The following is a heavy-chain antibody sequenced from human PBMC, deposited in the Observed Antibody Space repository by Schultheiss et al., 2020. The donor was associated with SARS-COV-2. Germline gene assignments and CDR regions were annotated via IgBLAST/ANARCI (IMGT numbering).Heavy chain of an antibody. CDR3: AKDYYSGCSSTSCFEAMDV. Sequence: GGSLRLSCAASGFTFSSYGIHWVRQAPGKGLEWVAVSSYDGSIEYYADSVKGRFTISRDNFKNTLFLQMSSLRAEDTAVYSCAKDYYSGCSSTSCFEAMDVWGQGTTVTVSS. V-gene: IGHV3-30*18. CDR2: SSYDGSIE. J-gene: IGHJ6*02. CDR1: GFTFSSYG. D-gene: IGHD2-2*01.